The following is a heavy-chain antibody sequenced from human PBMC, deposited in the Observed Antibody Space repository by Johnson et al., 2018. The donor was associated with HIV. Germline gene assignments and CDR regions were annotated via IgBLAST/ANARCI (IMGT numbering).Heavy chain of an antibody. Sequence: QVQLVESGGGVVQPGRSLRLSCAVSGFTFSSYALHWVRQAPGTGLEWVAVISYDGNNKYYADSVKGRFTISRDNSKNTLYLQMNTLRAEDTAVYYCVRGLDIWGQGTEVTVSS. CDR1: GFTFSSYA. CDR3: VRGLDI. CDR2: ISYDGNNK. J-gene: IGHJ3*02. V-gene: IGHV3-30-3*01.